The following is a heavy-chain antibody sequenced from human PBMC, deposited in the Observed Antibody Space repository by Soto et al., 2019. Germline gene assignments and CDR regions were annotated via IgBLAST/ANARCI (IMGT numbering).Heavy chain of an antibody. CDR1: GFTFSSYS. D-gene: IGHD6-13*01. CDR3: ARLGSIAAAGIETYYYYYMDV. V-gene: IGHV3-21*01. J-gene: IGHJ6*03. CDR2: ISSSSSYI. Sequence: PGGSLRLSCAASGFTFSSYSMNWVRQAPGKGLEWVSSISSSSSYIYYADSVKGRFTISRDNAKNSLYLQMNSLRAEDTAVYYCARLGSIAAAGIETYYYYYMDVWGKGTTVTVSS.